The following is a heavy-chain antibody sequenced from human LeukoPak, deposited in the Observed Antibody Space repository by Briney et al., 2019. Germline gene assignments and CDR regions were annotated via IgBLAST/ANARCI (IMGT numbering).Heavy chain of an antibody. V-gene: IGHV3-23*01. Sequence: PAGSLRLSCAASGFTFSNNCMSCVRQAPGKGMECVTGISDGGDTTYDAGSVKGRFTVSRDISKNILYLQMHSLRAEETAIYYCAKIQGFFDHGGEGPVDSV. CDR3: AKIQGFFDH. CDR2: ISDGGDTT. J-gene: IGHJ4*02. CDR1: GFTFSNNC.